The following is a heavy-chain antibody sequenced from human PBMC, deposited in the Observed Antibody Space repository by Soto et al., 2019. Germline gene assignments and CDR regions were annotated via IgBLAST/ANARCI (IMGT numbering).Heavy chain of an antibody. V-gene: IGHV1-69*02. J-gene: IGHJ6*04. CDR1: GGTFSSYT. Sequence: QVELVQSGAAVKKPGSSVKVSCKASGGTFSSYTISSVRQAPGQGLEWMGRIIPILGIANYAQKCQGRVTMTTHKSTSTAYMELGSLRSEDTAGYYCARCHYYGSGSRNGMDFWGKWTTVTVSS. CDR2: IIPILGIA. CDR3: ARCHYYGSGSRNGMDF. D-gene: IGHD3-10*01.